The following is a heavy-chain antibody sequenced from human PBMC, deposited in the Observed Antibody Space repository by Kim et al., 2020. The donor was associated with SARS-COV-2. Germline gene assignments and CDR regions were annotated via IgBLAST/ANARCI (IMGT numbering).Heavy chain of an antibody. CDR3: ANVPGWFDP. J-gene: IGHJ5*02. CDR2: GTA. Sequence: GTANYAQKFQGRVTITADESTSTAYMELSSLRSEDTAVYYCANVPGWFDPWGQGTLVTVSS. V-gene: IGHV1-69*01.